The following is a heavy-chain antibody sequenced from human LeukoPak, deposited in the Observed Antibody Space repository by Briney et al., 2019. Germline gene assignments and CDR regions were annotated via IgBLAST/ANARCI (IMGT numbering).Heavy chain of an antibody. V-gene: IGHV4-59*12. CDR3: AREVEMARQFDY. J-gene: IGHJ4*02. D-gene: IGHD5-24*01. CDR2: IYYSGST. CDR1: GGSISNYY. Sequence: SETLSLTCTVSGGSISNYYWNWLRQPPGKGLEWIGYIYYSGSTNYNPSLKSRVTMSVDTSTNQLSLKLSSVTAADTAVYYCAREVEMARQFDYWGQRTLVTVSS.